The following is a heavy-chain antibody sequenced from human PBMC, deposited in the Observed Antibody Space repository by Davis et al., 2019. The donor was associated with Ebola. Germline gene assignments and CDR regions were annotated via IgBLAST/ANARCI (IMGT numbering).Heavy chain of an antibody. D-gene: IGHD2-21*02. CDR3: AATEIAVVTRWYFDL. CDR1: GGSINSNTFY. CDR2: FYNSGST. J-gene: IGHJ2*01. Sequence: PSETLSLTCTVSGGSINSNTFYWGWIRQSPGKGLEWIGCFYNSGSTDYNPSLKSRVTISVDTSKNQFSLRVKSVTAADTAVYYCAATEIAVVTRWYFDLWGRGTLVTVSS. V-gene: IGHV4-39*07.